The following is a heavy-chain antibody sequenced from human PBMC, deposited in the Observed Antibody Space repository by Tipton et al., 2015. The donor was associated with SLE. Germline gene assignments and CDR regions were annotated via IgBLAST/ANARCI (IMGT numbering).Heavy chain of an antibody. CDR2: IYHSGST. V-gene: IGHV4-34*01. CDR1: GGSFSGYY. CDR3: ARGGIQLREGFDY. J-gene: IGHJ4*02. Sequence: TLSLTCAVYGGSFSGYYWSWIRQPPGKGLEWIGYIYHSGSTYYNPSLKSRVTISVDRSKNQFSLKLSSVTAAGTAVYYCARGGIQLREGFDYWGQGTLVTVSS. D-gene: IGHD5-18*01.